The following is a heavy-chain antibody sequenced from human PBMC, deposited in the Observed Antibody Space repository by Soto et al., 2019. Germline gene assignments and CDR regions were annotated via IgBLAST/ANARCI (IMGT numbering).Heavy chain of an antibody. J-gene: IGHJ4*02. D-gene: IGHD3-3*01. Sequence: GGSLRLSCAASGFTFSSYWMSWVRQAPGKGLEWVANIKQDGSEKYYVDSVKGRFTISRDNAKNSLYLQMNSLRAEDTAVYYCARDRRGRITIFGVVITPFDYWGQGTLVTVSS. CDR3: ARDRRGRITIFGVVITPFDY. CDR1: GFTFSSYW. CDR2: IKQDGSEK. V-gene: IGHV3-7*01.